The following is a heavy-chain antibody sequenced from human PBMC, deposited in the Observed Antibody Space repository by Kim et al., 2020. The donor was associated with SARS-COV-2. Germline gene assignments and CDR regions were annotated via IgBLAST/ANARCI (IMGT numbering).Heavy chain of an antibody. CDR3: ARQSIAVAGSAFDI. V-gene: IGHV1-46*01. J-gene: IGHJ3*02. D-gene: IGHD6-19*01. Sequence: AQTFPGRVTMTRDTSTSTVYMELSSLRSEDTAVYYCARQSIAVAGSAFDIWGQGTMVTVSS.